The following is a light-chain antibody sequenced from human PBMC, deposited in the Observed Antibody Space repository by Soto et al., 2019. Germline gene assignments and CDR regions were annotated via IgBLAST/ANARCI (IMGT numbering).Light chain of an antibody. V-gene: IGLV2-14*01. CDR1: SGYVRGYNC. Sequence: QSVLTQPAAVSGSRGQSITISCSGTSGYVRGYNCVSWYQQPPGKAPKLMTYEVSNRPSGVSNRFSGSKSGNTASLTISGIQAEDEADYYCRSYTSSSTLVFGTGTKVTVL. J-gene: IGLJ1*01. CDR3: RSYTSSSTLV. CDR2: EVS.